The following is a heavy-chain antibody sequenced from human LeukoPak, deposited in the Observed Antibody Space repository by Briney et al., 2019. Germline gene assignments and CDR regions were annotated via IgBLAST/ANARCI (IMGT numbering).Heavy chain of an antibody. D-gene: IGHD2-21*01. CDR3: ASSLWSNFDY. CDR1: GGSFSGYY. V-gene: IGHV4-34*01. J-gene: IGHJ4*02. Sequence: SETLSLNCAVYGGSFSGYYWSWIRQPPGKGLEWIGEINHSGSTNYNPSLKSRVTISVDKSKNQFSLKLSSVTAADTAVYYCASSLWSNFDYWGQGTLVTVSS. CDR2: INHSGST.